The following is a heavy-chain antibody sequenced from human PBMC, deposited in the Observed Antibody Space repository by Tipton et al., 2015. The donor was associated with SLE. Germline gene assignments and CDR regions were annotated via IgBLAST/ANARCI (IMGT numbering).Heavy chain of an antibody. CDR1: GGSISSGSYY. Sequence: TLSLTCTVSGGSISSGSYYWSWIRQPAGKGLEWVGHIYTSGSTNYNPSLKSRVTISVDTSKNQFSLKLSSVTAADTAVYYCARTNTYCSSTSCQGYFDYWGQGTLVTVSS. D-gene: IGHD2-2*01. CDR2: IYTSGST. V-gene: IGHV4-61*09. CDR3: ARTNTYCSSTSCQGYFDY. J-gene: IGHJ4*02.